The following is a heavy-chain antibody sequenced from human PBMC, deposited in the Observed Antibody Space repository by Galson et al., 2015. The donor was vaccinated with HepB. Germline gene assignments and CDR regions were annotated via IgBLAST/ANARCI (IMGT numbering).Heavy chain of an antibody. Sequence: SETLSLTCAVYGGSFSGYYWSWIRQPPGKGLEWIGEINHGGSTNYNPSLKSRVTISVNTPKNQFSLRLSSVTAADTAVYYCARSGPDSRFSTVTKSGGRDYWGQGALVTVSS. CDR2: INHGGST. D-gene: IGHD4-17*01. CDR1: GGSFSGYY. V-gene: IGHV4-34*01. CDR3: ARSGPDSRFSTVTKSGGRDY. J-gene: IGHJ4*02.